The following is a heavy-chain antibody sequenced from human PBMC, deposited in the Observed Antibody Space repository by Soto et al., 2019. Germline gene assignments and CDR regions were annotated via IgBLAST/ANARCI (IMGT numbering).Heavy chain of an antibody. D-gene: IGHD4-17*01. CDR2: IIPIFGTA. CDR3: ARDLTRGDYVGGHYFDY. V-gene: IGHV1-69*12. Sequence: QVQLVQSGAEVKKPGSSVKVSCKASGGTFSSYAISWVRQAPGQGLEWMGGIIPIFGTANYAQKFQGRVTITADESTSKAYMELGSLRYEDTVVYYCARDLTRGDYVGGHYFDYWGQGTLVTVSS. CDR1: GGTFSSYA. J-gene: IGHJ4*02.